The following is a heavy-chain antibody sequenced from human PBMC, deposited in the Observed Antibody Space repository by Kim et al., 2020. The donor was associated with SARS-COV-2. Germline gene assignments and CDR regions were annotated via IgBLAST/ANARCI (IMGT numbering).Heavy chain of an antibody. CDR3: AKEIFVTQFTIES. V-gene: IGHV3-43*01. D-gene: IGHD3-9*01. Sequence: YADSVKGRFTIFRDNSKNSLYLEMNPLRTEDSALYFCAKEIFVTQFTIESWGQGTRVTVSS. J-gene: IGHJ4*02.